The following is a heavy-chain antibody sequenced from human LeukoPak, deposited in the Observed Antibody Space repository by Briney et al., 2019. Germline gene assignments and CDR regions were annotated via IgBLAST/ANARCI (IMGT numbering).Heavy chain of an antibody. CDR3: ARDDRAASAS. Sequence: PGGSLRLSCAASGFTFYGYGVSWVRLAPGKGLDWVSGINWNGGSTGYADSVKGRFTISRDNAKNSLYLQMNSLRAEDTALYYCARDDRAASASWGQGTLVTVSS. CDR2: INWNGGST. D-gene: IGHD6-13*01. CDR1: GFTFYGYG. V-gene: IGHV3-20*04. J-gene: IGHJ5*02.